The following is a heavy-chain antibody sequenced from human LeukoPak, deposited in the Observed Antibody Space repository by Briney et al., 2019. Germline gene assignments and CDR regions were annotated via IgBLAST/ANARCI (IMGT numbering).Heavy chain of an antibody. J-gene: IGHJ4*02. CDR2: IRYDGSNK. CDR1: GFTFSSYG. Sequence: GGSLRLSCAASGFTFSSYGMHWVRQAPGKGLEWVAFIRYDGSNKYYADSVKGRFTISRDNSKNTLYLQMNSLRAEDTAVYYCARLQWLLTSPFDYWGQGTLVTVSS. V-gene: IGHV3-30*02. D-gene: IGHD6-19*01. CDR3: ARLQWLLTSPFDY.